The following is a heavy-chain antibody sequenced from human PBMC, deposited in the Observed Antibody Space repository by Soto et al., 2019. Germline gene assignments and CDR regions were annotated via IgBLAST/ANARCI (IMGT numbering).Heavy chain of an antibody. D-gene: IGHD6-13*01. V-gene: IGHV3-30*18. CDR1: GFTFSSYG. Sequence: GGSLRLSCAASGFTFSSYGMHWVRQAPGKGLEWVAVISYDGSNKYYADSVKGRFTISRDNSKNTLYLQMNSLRAEDKAVYYCAKELGGGAAAGRTHWFDPWGQGTLVTVSS. CDR3: AKELGGGAAAGRTHWFDP. J-gene: IGHJ5*02. CDR2: ISYDGSNK.